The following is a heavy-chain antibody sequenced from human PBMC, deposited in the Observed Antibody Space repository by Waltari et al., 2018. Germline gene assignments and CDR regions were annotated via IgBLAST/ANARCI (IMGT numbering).Heavy chain of an antibody. V-gene: IGHV3-74*01. D-gene: IGHD3-9*01. J-gene: IGHJ4*02. CDR3: ASAYYDILD. CDR2: INSDGSTI. CDR1: GFTFSSYW. Sequence: EVQLEESGGGLVQSGGSLRLSCAASGFTFSSYWMHWVRQAPGKGLVWVSRINSDGSTISYADSVKGRFTISRDNAKNTLYLQMNSLSAEDTAVYYCASAYYDILDWGQGTLVTVSS.